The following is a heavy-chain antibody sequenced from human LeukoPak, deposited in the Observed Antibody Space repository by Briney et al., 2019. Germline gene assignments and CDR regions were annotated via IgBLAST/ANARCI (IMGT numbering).Heavy chain of an antibody. Sequence: ASVKVSCKASGYTFTSYYMHWVRQAPGQGLEWMGITNPSGGSTSYAQKFQGRVTMTRDTSTSTVYMELSSLRSEDTAVYYCARDSYGGTFDYWGQGTLVTVSS. D-gene: IGHD1-14*01. J-gene: IGHJ4*02. CDR2: TNPSGGST. CDR1: GYTFTSYY. CDR3: ARDSYGGTFDY. V-gene: IGHV1-46*01.